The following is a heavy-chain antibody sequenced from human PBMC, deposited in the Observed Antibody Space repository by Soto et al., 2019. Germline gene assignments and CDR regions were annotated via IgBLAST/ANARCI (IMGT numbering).Heavy chain of an antibody. CDR3: ARVRYDSTGYYPIDAFDI. J-gene: IGHJ3*02. D-gene: IGHD3-22*01. CDR1: GGSISSYY. Sequence: SETLSLTCTVSGGSISSYYWSWIRQPAGKGLEWIGRIYTSGSTNYNPSLKSRVTMSVDTSKNQFSLKLSSVTAADTAVYYCARVRYDSTGYYPIDAFDIWGQGTMVTVSS. CDR2: IYTSGST. V-gene: IGHV4-4*07.